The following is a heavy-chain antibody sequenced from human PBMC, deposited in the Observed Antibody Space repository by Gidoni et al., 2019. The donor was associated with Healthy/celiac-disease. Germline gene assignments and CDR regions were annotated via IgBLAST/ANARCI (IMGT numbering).Heavy chain of an antibody. V-gene: IGHV4-39*01. Sequence: QLQLQESGPGLVKPSETLSLTCTVSGGSISSSSYWGWIRQPPGKGLEWIGSIDYSGSTYYNPSLKSRVTISVDTYKNQFYLKLSSVTAADTAVYYCARTNYYYYYMDVWGKGTTVTVSS. J-gene: IGHJ6*03. CDR1: GGSISSSSY. CDR3: ARTNYYYYYMDV. CDR2: IDYSGST.